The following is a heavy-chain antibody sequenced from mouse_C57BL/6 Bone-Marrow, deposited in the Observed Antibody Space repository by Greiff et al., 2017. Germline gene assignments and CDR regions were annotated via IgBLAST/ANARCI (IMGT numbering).Heavy chain of an antibody. D-gene: IGHD3-1*01. V-gene: IGHV1-55*01. CDR3: ARRGSGHGFAY. CDR2: IYPGSGST. Sequence: QVQLQQPGAELVKPGASVKMSCKASGYTFTSYWITWVKQRPGQGLEWIGDIYPGSGSTNYNEKFKSKATLTVDTSSSTAYLQRSSLTSEDSAVYYCARRGSGHGFAYWGQGTLVTVSA. CDR1: GYTFTSYW. J-gene: IGHJ3*01.